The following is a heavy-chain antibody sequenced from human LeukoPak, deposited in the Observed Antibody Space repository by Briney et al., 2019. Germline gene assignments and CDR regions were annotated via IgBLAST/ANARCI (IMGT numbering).Heavy chain of an antibody. Sequence: SETLSLTCTVSGGSISSSSYYWGWIRQPPGKGLEWIGSIYYSGSTYYNPSLKSRVAISVDTSKNQFSLKLSSVTAADTAVYYCASGDLMITFGGVRYWGQGTLVTVSS. CDR1: GGSISSSSYY. CDR3: ASGDLMITFGGVRY. CDR2: IYYSGST. D-gene: IGHD3-16*01. V-gene: IGHV4-39*01. J-gene: IGHJ4*02.